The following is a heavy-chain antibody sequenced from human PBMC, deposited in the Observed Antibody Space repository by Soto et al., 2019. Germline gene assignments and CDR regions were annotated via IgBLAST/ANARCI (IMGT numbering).Heavy chain of an antibody. CDR2: IYPGDSDT. CDR1: GYSFTSYW. CDR3: ARQRLHYDSSGYPPFDY. J-gene: IGHJ4*02. Sequence: PGASLKISCKGSGYSFTSYWIGWVRQMPGKGLEWMGIIYPGDSDTRYSPSFQGQVTISADKSISTAYLQWSSLKASDTAMYYCARQRLHYDSSGYPPFDYWGQGTLVTVS. D-gene: IGHD3-22*01. V-gene: IGHV5-51*01.